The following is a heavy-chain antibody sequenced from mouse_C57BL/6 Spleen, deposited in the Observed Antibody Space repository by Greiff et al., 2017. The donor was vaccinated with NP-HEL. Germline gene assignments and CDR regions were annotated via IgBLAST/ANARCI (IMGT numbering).Heavy chain of an antibody. D-gene: IGHD2-12*01. Sequence: EVKLMESGGGLVKPGGSLKLSCAASGFTFSDYGMHWVRQAPEKGLEWVAYISSGGSTIYYADTVKGRFTISRDNAKNTLFLQMTSVRSEDTAMYYCARELLYWGQGTTLTVSS. CDR2: ISSGGSTI. J-gene: IGHJ2*01. CDR3: ARELLY. CDR1: GFTFSDYG. V-gene: IGHV5-17*01.